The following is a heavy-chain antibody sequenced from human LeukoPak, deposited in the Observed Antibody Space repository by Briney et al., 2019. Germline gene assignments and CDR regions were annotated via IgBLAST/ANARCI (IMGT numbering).Heavy chain of an antibody. J-gene: IGHJ4*02. Sequence: PGGSLRLSCAASGFTFDDYAMHWVRQAPGKGLEWVSGISWNSGSIGYADSVKGRFTISRDNAKNSLYLQMNSLRAEDTALYYCAKDWESTVTTGGVDYWGQGTLVTVSS. V-gene: IGHV3-9*01. CDR2: ISWNSGSI. CDR1: GFTFDDYA. CDR3: AKDWESTVTTGGVDY. D-gene: IGHD4-17*01.